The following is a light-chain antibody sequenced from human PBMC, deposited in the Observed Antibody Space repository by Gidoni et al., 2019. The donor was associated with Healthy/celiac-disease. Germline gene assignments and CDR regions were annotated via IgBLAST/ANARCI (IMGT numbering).Light chain of an antibody. CDR3: QQYNNWPPFT. V-gene: IGKV3-15*01. CDR2: GAS. J-gene: IGKJ3*01. CDR1: PSVSSN. Sequence: EIVITQSPATLSVSPGERATLSCRASPSVSSNLAWYQQKPGQAPRLLIYGASTRATGIPARFSGSGSGTEFTLTISSLQSEDFAVYYCQQYNNWPPFTFGPGTKVDIK.